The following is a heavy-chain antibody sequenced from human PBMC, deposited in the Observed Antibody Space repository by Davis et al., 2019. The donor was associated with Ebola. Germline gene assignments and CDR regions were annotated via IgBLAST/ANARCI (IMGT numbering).Heavy chain of an antibody. CDR1: GFTFSGST. D-gene: IGHD3-10*01. J-gene: IGHJ3*02. CDR2: IRDKGNNYAT. Sequence: PGGSLRLSCAASGFTFSGSTMHWVRQASGKGLEWVGRIRDKGNNYATAYAASVKGRFTISRDDSKNTLYLQMNSLRAEDTAVYYCAKDNRWFGELLYSDDAFDIWGQGTMVTVSS. CDR3: AKDNRWFGELLYSDDAFDI. V-gene: IGHV3-73*01.